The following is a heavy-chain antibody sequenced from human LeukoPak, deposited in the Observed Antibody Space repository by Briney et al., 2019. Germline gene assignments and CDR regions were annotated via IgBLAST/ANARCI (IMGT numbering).Heavy chain of an antibody. CDR3: ARGHRKILGSRELLY. CDR2: MDPNSGNT. CDR1: GYTFTSYD. D-gene: IGHD1-26*01. Sequence: ASVKVSCKASGYTFTSYDINWVRQATRQGLEWMGWMDPNSGNTGYAQKFQGRVTITRNTSINTAYMELSSLRSEDTAVYYCARGHRKILGSRELLYWGQGTLVTVSS. J-gene: IGHJ4*02. V-gene: IGHV1-8*03.